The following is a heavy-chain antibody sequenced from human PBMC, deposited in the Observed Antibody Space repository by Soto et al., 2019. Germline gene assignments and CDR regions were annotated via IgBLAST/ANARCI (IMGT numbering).Heavy chain of an antibody. CDR1: GGTFSSYA. Sequence: QVQLVQSGAEVKKPGSSVKVSCKASGGTFSSYAISWVRQAPGQGLEWMGGIIPIFGTANYAQKFQGRVTVTADESTSTAYMELSSLRSEDTAVYYCARETTKWCSGGSCYPNWYFDLWGRGTLVTVSS. V-gene: IGHV1-69*12. CDR2: IIPIFGTA. D-gene: IGHD2-15*01. J-gene: IGHJ2*01. CDR3: ARETTKWCSGGSCYPNWYFDL.